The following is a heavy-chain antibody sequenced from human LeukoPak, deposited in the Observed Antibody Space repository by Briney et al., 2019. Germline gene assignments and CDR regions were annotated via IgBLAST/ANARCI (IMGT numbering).Heavy chain of an antibody. Sequence: ASVKVSCKASGYTFTTYGFTWVRQAPGQGLEWMGWISVYNGNTNYAQKLQGRVTMTTNTSTSTAYMDLRSLRSDDTAVYYCARNRWEPYHNDAFDIWGQGTMVTVSS. V-gene: IGHV1-18*01. J-gene: IGHJ3*02. CDR3: ARNRWEPYHNDAFDI. CDR2: ISVYNGNT. D-gene: IGHD1-26*01. CDR1: GYTFTTYG.